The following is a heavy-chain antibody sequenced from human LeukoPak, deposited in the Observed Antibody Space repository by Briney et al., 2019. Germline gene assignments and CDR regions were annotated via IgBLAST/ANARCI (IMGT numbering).Heavy chain of an antibody. CDR2: IYYSGST. Sequence: SETLSLXCTVSGGSISSYYWSWIRQPPGKGLEWIGYIYYSGSTNYNPSLKSRVTISVDTSKNQFSLKLSSVTAADTAVYYCARVGSSWRNWLDPWGQGTLVTVSS. CDR3: ARVGSSWRNWLDP. V-gene: IGHV4-59*01. CDR1: GGSISSYY. D-gene: IGHD6-13*01. J-gene: IGHJ5*02.